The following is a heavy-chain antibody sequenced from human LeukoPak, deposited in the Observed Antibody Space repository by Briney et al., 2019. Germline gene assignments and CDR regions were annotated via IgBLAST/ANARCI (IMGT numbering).Heavy chain of an antibody. D-gene: IGHD3-22*01. CDR2: ISSSASTI. CDR1: GFTFSSYA. CDR3: ARDYYYDSSGYFDY. Sequence: GGSLRLSCAASGFTFSSYAMNWVRQAPGKGLEWVSYISSSASTIYYADSVKGRFTISRDNAKNSLYPQMNSLRAEDTAVYYCARDYYYDSSGYFDYWGQGTLVTVSS. J-gene: IGHJ4*02. V-gene: IGHV3-48*03.